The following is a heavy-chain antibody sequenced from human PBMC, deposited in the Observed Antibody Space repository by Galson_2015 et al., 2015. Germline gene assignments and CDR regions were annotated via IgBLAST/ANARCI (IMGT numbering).Heavy chain of an antibody. CDR1: GFTFSGYA. Sequence: SLRLSCAASGFTFSGYAMHWVRQAPGKGLEWVAVISYDGSNKDYADSVKGRFTISRDNSKNTLHLQMNSLRAEDTAVYYCARDLRQWLTNDAFDIWGQETTVIVSS. CDR3: ARDLRQWLTNDAFDI. CDR2: ISYDGSNK. D-gene: IGHD6-19*01. V-gene: IGHV3-30*01. J-gene: IGHJ3*02.